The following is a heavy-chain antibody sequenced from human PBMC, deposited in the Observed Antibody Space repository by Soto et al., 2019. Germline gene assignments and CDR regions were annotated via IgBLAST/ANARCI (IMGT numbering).Heavy chain of an antibody. CDR3: ARDFYTPGVVPAARVYYYGMDV. D-gene: IGHD2-2*01. CDR2: IIPIFGTA. CDR1: GGTFSSYA. V-gene: IGHV1-69*01. Sequence: QVQLVQSGAEVKKPGSSVKVSCKASGGTFSSYAISWVRQAPGQGLEWMGGIIPIFGTANYAQKFQGRVTITADESTSTAYMELSSLRSEDTAVYYCARDFYTPGVVPAARVYYYGMDVWGQGTTVTVSS. J-gene: IGHJ6*02.